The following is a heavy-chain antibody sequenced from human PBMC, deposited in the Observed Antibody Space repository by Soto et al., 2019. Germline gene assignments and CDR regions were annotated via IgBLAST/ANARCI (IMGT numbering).Heavy chain of an antibody. J-gene: IGHJ4*02. CDR1: GYTFTHYY. D-gene: IGHD6-13*01. CDR2: INPASGST. CDR3: ARDLAAGDH. V-gene: IGHV1-46*01. Sequence: QVQLVQSGAEVKKPGASVKLSCRTSGYTFTHYYIHWVRQAPGQGLEWLGIINPASGSTNYAQDFQGRVTLTMDTSTPTVYLDLSVLRAEVTAIFYCARDLAAGDHWGQGTVVTVSS.